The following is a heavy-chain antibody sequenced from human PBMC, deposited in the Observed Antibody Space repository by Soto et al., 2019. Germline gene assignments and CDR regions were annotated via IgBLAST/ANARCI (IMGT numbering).Heavy chain of an antibody. J-gene: IGHJ4*02. CDR3: AKDQGDGYFDY. CDR1: GFTFSSYG. Sequence: PGGSLRLSCAASGFTFSSYGMHWVRQAPGKGLEWVAVISYDGSNKYYADSVKGRFTISRDNSKNTLYLQMNSLRAEDTAVYYCAKDQGDGYFDYWGQGTLVTVSS. V-gene: IGHV3-30*18. CDR2: ISYDGSNK.